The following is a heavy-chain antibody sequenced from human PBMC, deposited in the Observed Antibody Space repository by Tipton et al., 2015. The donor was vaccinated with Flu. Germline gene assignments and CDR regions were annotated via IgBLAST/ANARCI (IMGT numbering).Heavy chain of an antibody. J-gene: IGHJ4*02. V-gene: IGHV3-33*01. CDR3: ARDIGTTVFYFDH. Sequence: LSLTCAVSGFTFSNYGMHWVRQTPGKGLEWVAVIWSDGSTEYYADSVKGRFTISRDNSRGTLYLQMNSLRGGDTAVYFCARDIGTTVFYFDHWGQGALVTVSS. CDR1: GFTFSNYG. CDR2: IWSDGSTE. D-gene: IGHD1-14*01.